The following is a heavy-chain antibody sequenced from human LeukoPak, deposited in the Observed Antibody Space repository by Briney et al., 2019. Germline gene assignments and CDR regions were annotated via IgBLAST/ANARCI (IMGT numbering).Heavy chain of an antibody. CDR3: ARGSASRGGGSDFDY. Sequence: GGSLRLSCAASGFPFSTYGMNWVRQAPGKGLEWVSSITSSSYIYYADSLKGRFTISRDNTKNSLYLQMNRLRAEDTAVYYCARGSASRGGGSDFDYWGQGTLVTVSS. D-gene: IGHD2-15*01. CDR1: GFPFSTYG. CDR2: ITSSSYI. J-gene: IGHJ4*02. V-gene: IGHV3-21*01.